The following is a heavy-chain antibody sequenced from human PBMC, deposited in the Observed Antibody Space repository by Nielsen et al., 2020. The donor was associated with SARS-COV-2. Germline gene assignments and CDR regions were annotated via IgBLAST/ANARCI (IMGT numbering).Heavy chain of an antibody. CDR3: ARFGRIVEVGGGAPFPDVYDV. V-gene: IGHV3-23*01. CDR2: IRGSGDKR. Sequence: GESLKISCIASGFTFTSNAMAWVRQTPAKGLEWVSGIRGSGDKRYYADSVKGRFTISRDNSKNTVYLQMNSLRVEDTAVYFCARFGRIVEVGGGAPFPDVYDVWGQGAMVTVSS. J-gene: IGHJ3*01. CDR1: GFTFTSNA. D-gene: IGHD2-21*01.